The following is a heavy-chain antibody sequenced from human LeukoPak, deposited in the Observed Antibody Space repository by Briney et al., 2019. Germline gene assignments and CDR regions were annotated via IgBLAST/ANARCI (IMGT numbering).Heavy chain of an antibody. Sequence: GSLRLSCAASGFTFSSYGMSWVRQAPGKGLEWVANIKQDGSEKYYVDSVKGRFTISRDNAKNSLYLQMNSLRAEDTAVYYCARDFASSWYDRAPDYWGQGTLVTVSS. CDR3: ARDFASSWYDRAPDY. CDR1: GFTFSSYG. V-gene: IGHV3-7*01. CDR2: IKQDGSEK. D-gene: IGHD6-13*01. J-gene: IGHJ4*02.